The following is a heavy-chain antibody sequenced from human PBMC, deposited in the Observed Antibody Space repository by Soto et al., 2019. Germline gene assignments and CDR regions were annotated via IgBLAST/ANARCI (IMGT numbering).Heavy chain of an antibody. CDR2: ISYDGSNK. Sequence: ESGGGVVQPGRSLRLSCAASGFTFSSYAMHWVRQAPGKGLEWVAVISYDGSNKYYADSVKGRFTISRDNSKNTLYLQMNSLRAEDTAVYYCARDWGYCSSTSCYRAPDYWGQGTLVTVSS. J-gene: IGHJ4*02. V-gene: IGHV3-30-3*01. CDR3: ARDWGYCSSTSCYRAPDY. D-gene: IGHD2-2*01. CDR1: GFTFSSYA.